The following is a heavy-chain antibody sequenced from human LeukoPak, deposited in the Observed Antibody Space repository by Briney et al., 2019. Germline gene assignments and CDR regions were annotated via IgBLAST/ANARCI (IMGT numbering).Heavy chain of an antibody. CDR1: GYTFTSYA. J-gene: IGHJ6*02. CDR2: IIPIFGTA. CDR3: GGGGYNWNGNYGMDV. V-gene: IGHV1-69*13. D-gene: IGHD1-1*01. Sequence: SVKVSCKASGYTFTSYAMHWVRQAPGQGLEWMGGIIPIFGTANYAQKFQGRVTITADESTSTAYMELSSPRSEDTAVYYCGGGGYNWNGNYGMDVWGQGTTVTVSS.